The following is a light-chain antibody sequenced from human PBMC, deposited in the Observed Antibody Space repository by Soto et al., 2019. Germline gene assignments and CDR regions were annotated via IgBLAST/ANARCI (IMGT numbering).Light chain of an antibody. Sequence: DIQLTQAPSFLSASVGDSVTITCRASQGISSHLAWYQQKPGKAPKLLIYAASTLQSGVPSRFSSSGSATEFTLTISSLQPEDYATYYCQQLNSYPITVGQGTRLEIK. CDR2: AAS. J-gene: IGKJ5*01. CDR1: QGISSH. V-gene: IGKV1-9*01. CDR3: QQLNSYPIT.